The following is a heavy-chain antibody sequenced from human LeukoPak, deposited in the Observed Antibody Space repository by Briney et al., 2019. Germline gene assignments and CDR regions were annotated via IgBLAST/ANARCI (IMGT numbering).Heavy chain of an antibody. J-gene: IGHJ1*01. Sequence: GGSLRLSCAASGFTFSSYGTHWVRQAPGKGLEWVAVISYDGKTKYYTDSVRGRFTISRDNSKNTVSLQMNSLRGEDTAVYYCAKDDAWGRYKDWGQGTLVTVSS. V-gene: IGHV3-30*18. CDR2: ISYDGKTK. CDR1: GFTFSSYG. CDR3: AKDDAWGRYKD. D-gene: IGHD3-16*01.